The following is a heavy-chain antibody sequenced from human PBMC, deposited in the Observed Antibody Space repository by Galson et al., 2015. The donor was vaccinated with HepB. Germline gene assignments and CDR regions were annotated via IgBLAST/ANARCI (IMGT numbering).Heavy chain of an antibody. V-gene: IGHV1-69*04. Sequence: SVKVSCKASGGTFSSYAISWVRQAPGQGLEWMGRIIPILGIANYAQKFQGRVTITADKSTSTAYMELSSLRSEDTAVYYCASLGDLPRIAVAATEGDAFDIWGQGTMVTVSS. CDR1: GGTFSSYA. CDR2: IIPILGIA. D-gene: IGHD6-19*01. J-gene: IGHJ3*02. CDR3: ASLGDLPRIAVAATEGDAFDI.